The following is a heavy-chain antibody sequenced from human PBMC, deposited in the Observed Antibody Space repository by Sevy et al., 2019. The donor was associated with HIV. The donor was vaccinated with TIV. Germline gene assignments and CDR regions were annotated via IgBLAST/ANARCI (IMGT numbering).Heavy chain of an antibody. CDR3: VRGPNCGVGGCQQISPYCLDV. Sequence: GGSLRLSCAASGFTFSDHYVDWVRQAPGKGLEWVGRIRNRPNSYTTEYAASVKGRFTISRDDSRNSAYLQLNSLKTRDSAVYYCVRGPNCGVGGCQQISPYCLDVWGKGATVTVSS. V-gene: IGHV3-72*01. J-gene: IGHJ6*03. CDR2: IRNRPNSYTT. D-gene: IGHD2-15*01. CDR1: GFTFSDHY.